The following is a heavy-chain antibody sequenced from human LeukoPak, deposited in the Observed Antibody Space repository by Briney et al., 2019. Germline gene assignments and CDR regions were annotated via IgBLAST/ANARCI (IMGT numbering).Heavy chain of an antibody. V-gene: IGHV7-4-1*02. J-gene: IGHJ4*02. CDR2: INTNTGNP. CDR3: ARVPRTYYYDSSGYFLDY. CDR1: GYTFTSYA. D-gene: IGHD3-22*01. Sequence: GASVKVSCKASGYTFTSYAMNWVRQAPGQGLKWMGWINTNTGNPTYAQGFTGRFVFSLDTSVSTAYLQISSLKAEDTAVYYCARVPRTYYYDSSGYFLDYWGQGTLVTVSS.